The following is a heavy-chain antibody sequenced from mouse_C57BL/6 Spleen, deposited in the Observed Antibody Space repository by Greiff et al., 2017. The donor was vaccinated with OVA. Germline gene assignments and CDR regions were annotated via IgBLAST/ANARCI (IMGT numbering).Heavy chain of an antibody. CDR2: IYPSDSET. J-gene: IGHJ2*01. CDR1: GYTFTSYW. CDR3: ARHYYGSDY. D-gene: IGHD1-1*01. V-gene: IGHV1-61*01. Sequence: QVQLQQPGAELVRPGSSAKLSCKASGYTFTSYWMDWVKQRPGQGLEWIGNIYPSDSETHYNQKFKDKATLTVDKSSSTAYMQLSSLTSEDSAVYYCARHYYGSDYWGQGTTLTVSS.